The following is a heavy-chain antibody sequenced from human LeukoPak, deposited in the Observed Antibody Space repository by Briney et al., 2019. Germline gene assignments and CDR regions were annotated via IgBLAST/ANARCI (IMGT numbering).Heavy chain of an antibody. D-gene: IGHD1-14*01. CDR1: GGSFSGYY. CDR2: INHSGST. V-gene: IGHV4-34*01. Sequence: PSETLSLTCAVYGGSFSGYYWSWIRQPPGKGLEWIGEINHSGSTNYNPSLKSRVTISVDTSKNQFSLKLSSVTAADTAVYYCARGARHHHDWGQGTLVTVSS. CDR3: ARGARHHHD. J-gene: IGHJ4*02.